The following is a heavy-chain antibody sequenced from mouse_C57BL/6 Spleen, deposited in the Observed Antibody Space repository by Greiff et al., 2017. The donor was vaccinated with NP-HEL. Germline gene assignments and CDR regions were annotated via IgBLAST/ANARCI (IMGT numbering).Heavy chain of an antibody. D-gene: IGHD1-1*01. CDR2: IYPRDGST. CDR3: ARPVYGSSYGFAY. J-gene: IGHJ3*01. V-gene: IGHV1-78*01. Sequence: VQLQQSDAELVKPGASVKISCKVSGYTFTDHTIHWMKQRPEQGLEWIGYIYPRDGSTKYNEKFKGKATFTADKSSSTAYMQLNSLTSEDSAVYFCARPVYGSSYGFAYWGQGTLVTVSA. CDR1: GYTFTDHT.